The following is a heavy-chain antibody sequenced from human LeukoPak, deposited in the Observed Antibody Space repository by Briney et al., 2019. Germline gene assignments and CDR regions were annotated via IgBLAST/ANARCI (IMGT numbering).Heavy chain of an antibody. CDR3: ARASPYDFWSGYFDAFDI. Sequence: AGGSLRLSCAASGFTFSSYSMNWVRQAPGKGLEWVSYISSSSSTIYYADSVKGRSTISRDNAKNSLYLQMNSLRAEDTAVYYCARASPYDFWSGYFDAFDIWGQGTMVTVSS. J-gene: IGHJ3*02. D-gene: IGHD3-3*01. CDR2: ISSSSSTI. CDR1: GFTFSSYS. V-gene: IGHV3-48*01.